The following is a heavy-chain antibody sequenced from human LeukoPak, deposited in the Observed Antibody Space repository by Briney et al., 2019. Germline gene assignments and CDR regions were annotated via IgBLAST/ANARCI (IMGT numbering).Heavy chain of an antibody. CDR3: AKDPVFGYSSSKHYFDY. J-gene: IGHJ4*02. D-gene: IGHD6-13*01. CDR2: ISGSGGST. V-gene: IGHV3-23*01. Sequence: GGSLRLSCAASGFTFNSYAMSWVRQAPGKGLEWVSGISGSGGSTYYADSVKGRFTISRDNSKNTLYLQMNSLRAEDTALYCCAKDPVFGYSSSKHYFDYWGQGTLVTVSS. CDR1: GFTFNSYA.